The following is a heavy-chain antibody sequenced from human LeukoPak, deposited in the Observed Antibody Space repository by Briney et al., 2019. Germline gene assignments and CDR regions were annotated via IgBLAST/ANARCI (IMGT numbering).Heavy chain of an antibody. CDR3: ASTILTGYYFDYYYYGMDV. J-gene: IGHJ6*02. D-gene: IGHD3-9*01. CDR2: INPSGGST. Sequence: ASVKVSCKASGYTFTSYYMHWVRQAPGQGLEWMGIINPSGGSTSYAQKFQGRVTMTRDTSTSTVYMELSSLRSEDTAVYYCASTILTGYYFDYYYYGMDVWGQGTTVTVSS. CDR1: GYTFTSYY. V-gene: IGHV1-46*01.